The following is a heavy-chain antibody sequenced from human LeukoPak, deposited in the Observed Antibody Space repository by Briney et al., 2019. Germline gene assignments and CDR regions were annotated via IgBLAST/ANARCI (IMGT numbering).Heavy chain of an antibody. D-gene: IGHD3-22*01. Sequence: GGSLGLSCAASGFTFSDHYMDWVRQAPGKGLEWVGRTRNKANSYTTEYAASVKGRFTISRDDSKNSLYLQMNSLKTEDTAVYYCARSYSSGITRDFGAFDIWGQGTMVTVSS. CDR2: TRNKANSYTT. CDR3: ARSYSSGITRDFGAFDI. CDR1: GFTFSDHY. V-gene: IGHV3-72*01. J-gene: IGHJ3*02.